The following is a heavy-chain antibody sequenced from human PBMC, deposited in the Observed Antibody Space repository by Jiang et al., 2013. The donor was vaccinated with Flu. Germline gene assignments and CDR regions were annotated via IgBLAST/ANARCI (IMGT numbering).Heavy chain of an antibody. V-gene: IGHV1-2*02. J-gene: IGHJ4*02. CDR1: GYTFTDYY. Sequence: SGAEVKKPGASVKVSCKASGYTFTDYYMHWVRQSPGQGLQWMGWISTKNGDTDYAQAFQGRVTMTRDTSISTVYMELASLRSDDTAIYYCARDLYRSYDFWGQGTLVTVSS. D-gene: IGHD3-10*01. CDR2: ISTKNGDT. CDR3: ARDLYRSYDF.